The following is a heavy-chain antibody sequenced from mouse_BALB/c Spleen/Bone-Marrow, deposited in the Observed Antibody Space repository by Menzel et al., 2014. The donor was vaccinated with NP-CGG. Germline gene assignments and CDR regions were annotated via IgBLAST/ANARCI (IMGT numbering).Heavy chain of an antibody. J-gene: IGHJ2*01. CDR1: GYAFSNYW. V-gene: IGHV1-80*01. Sequence: LMESGADLVRPGSSVKISCKASGYAFSNYWMNWVKQRPGQGLERIGQIYPGDGDTNYNGKFKGKATLTADKSSSTAYMQLSSLTSEDFAVYFCARCDGYSYYFDYWGQGTTLTVSS. CDR2: IYPGDGDT. D-gene: IGHD2-3*01. CDR3: ARCDGYSYYFDY.